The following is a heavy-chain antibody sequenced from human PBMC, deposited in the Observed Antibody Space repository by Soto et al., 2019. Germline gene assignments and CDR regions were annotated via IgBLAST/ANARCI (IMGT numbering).Heavy chain of an antibody. V-gene: IGHV1-69*13. Sequence: AASVKVSCKASGGTFSSYAISWVRQAPGQGLEWMGGIIPIFGTANYAQKFQGRVTITADESTSTAYMELSSLRSEDTAVYYCARDLSNTVTTEEDYGMDVWGQGATVTVSS. CDR1: GGTFSSYA. CDR3: ARDLSNTVTTEEDYGMDV. CDR2: IIPIFGTA. D-gene: IGHD4-17*01. J-gene: IGHJ6*02.